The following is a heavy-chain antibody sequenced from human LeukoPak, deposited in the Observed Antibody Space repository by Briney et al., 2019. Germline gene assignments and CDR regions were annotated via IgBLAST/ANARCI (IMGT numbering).Heavy chain of an antibody. CDR1: GGSISNSNW. Sequence: SETLSLTCAVSGGSISNSNWWNWVRQPPGKGLEWIGEIYHGGSTNYNPSLRSRVTISVDRSKNQFALKLTSVTAADTAVYYCAGGQGSYGDYWGQGTLVIVSS. CDR2: IYHGGST. D-gene: IGHD5-18*01. V-gene: IGHV4-4*02. CDR3: AGGQGSYGDY. J-gene: IGHJ4*02.